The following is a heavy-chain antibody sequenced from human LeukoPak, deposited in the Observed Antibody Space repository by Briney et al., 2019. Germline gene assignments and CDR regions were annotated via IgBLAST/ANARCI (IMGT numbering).Heavy chain of an antibody. CDR1: GYSFTSYW. CDR3: ARLPLLTGYYASFDY. Sequence: GESLQISCKGSGYSFTSYWISWVRQMPGKGLEWMGRIDPSDSYTNYSPSFQGHVTISADKSISTAYLQWSSLKASDTAMYYCARLPLLTGYYASFDYWGQGTLVTVSS. CDR2: IDPSDSYT. D-gene: IGHD3-9*01. V-gene: IGHV5-10-1*01. J-gene: IGHJ4*02.